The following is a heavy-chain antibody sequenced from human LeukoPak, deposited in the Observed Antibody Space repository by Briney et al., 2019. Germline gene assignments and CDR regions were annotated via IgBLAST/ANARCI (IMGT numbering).Heavy chain of an antibody. CDR2: VYFTGSP. D-gene: IGHD2-2*01. J-gene: IGHJ6*03. CDR1: GDSMSSNYYY. V-gene: IGHV4-39*01. CDR3: ARHLVVPATTYYYYYLDV. Sequence: SETLSLTCTVSGDSMSSNYYYWGWIRQPPGKGLEWIGTVYFTGSPYYNPSLKIRVPISVATSETQFSLTLSSVTAADTAVYFCARHLVVPATTYYYYYLDVWGKGTTVTVSS.